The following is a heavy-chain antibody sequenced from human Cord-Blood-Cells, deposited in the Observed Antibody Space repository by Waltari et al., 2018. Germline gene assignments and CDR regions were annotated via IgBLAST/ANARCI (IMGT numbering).Heavy chain of an antibody. V-gene: IGHV2-5*01. J-gene: IGHJ3*02. CDR1: GFSLSTSGVG. CDR3: AHSPLGYCSSTSCYAFDI. D-gene: IGHD2-2*01. CDR2: IYWNEEK. Sequence: QITLKESGPTLVKPTQTLPLTCTFSGFSLSTSGVGVGWLRQPPGTALKWLALIYWNEEKRYSPSLKSRLTITKETSKNQVVLTRTNMDPVDTATYYGAHSPLGYCSSTSCYAFDIWGQGTMVTVSS.